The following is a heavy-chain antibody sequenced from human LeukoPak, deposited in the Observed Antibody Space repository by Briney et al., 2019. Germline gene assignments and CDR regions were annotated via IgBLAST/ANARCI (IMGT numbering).Heavy chain of an antibody. V-gene: IGHV3-21*01. J-gene: IGHJ4*02. Sequence: GGSLRLSCAASGFTFSSYSMNWVRQAPGKGLEWVSSISSSSSYIYYADSVKGRFTISRDNAKNSLYLQMNSLRAEDTAVYYCAKDYWDYYDSSGSTFDYWGQGTLVTVSS. CDR3: AKDYWDYYDSSGSTFDY. CDR2: ISSSSSYI. D-gene: IGHD3-22*01. CDR1: GFTFSSYS.